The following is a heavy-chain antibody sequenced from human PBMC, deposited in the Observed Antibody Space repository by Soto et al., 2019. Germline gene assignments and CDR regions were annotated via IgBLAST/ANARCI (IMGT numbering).Heavy chain of an antibody. J-gene: IGHJ5*02. Sequence: QVQLQESGPGLVKPSGTLSLTCAVSGGSISSSNWWSWVRQPPGKGLEWIGEIYHSGSTNYNPSRKSRVTMSVDKSKNQFSLKLSSVTAADTAVYYCASDGMTTVPRGWFDPWGQGTLVTVSS. CDR1: GGSISSSNW. V-gene: IGHV4-4*02. CDR3: ASDGMTTVPRGWFDP. D-gene: IGHD4-17*01. CDR2: IYHSGST.